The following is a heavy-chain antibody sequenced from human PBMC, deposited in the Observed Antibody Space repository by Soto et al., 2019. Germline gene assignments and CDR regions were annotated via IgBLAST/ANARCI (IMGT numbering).Heavy chain of an antibody. V-gene: IGHV1-18*01. D-gene: IGHD2-8*01. CDR2: ISTYNGDT. J-gene: IGHJ4*02. CDR3: ARTEGTSTSGDY. CDR1: GYSFTTYG. Sequence: QVQLVQSGAEVKKPGASVRVSCKASGYSFTTYGVTWVRQAPGQGLEWMGWISTYNGDTRVAQQHQGRVTLTTDTSTNAAHMELRSLRSDDTAIYYCARTEGTSTSGDYWGQGTLVTVSS.